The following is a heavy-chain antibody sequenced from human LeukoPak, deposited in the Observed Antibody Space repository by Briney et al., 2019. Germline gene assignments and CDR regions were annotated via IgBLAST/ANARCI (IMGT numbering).Heavy chain of an antibody. CDR1: GYTFTSYG. CDR3: ARGAIVVVPAAPDDAFDI. V-gene: IGHV1-18*01. Sequence: ASVKVSCKASGYTFTSYGISWVRQAPGQGLEWMGWISAYNGNTNYAQKLQGRVTMTTDTSTSTAYMELSSLRSEDTAVYYCARGAIVVVPAAPDDAFDIWGQGTMVTVSS. J-gene: IGHJ3*02. CDR2: ISAYNGNT. D-gene: IGHD2-2*01.